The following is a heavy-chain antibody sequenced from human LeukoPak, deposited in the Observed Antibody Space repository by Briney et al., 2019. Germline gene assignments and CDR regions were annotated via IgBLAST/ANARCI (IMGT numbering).Heavy chain of an antibody. CDR1: GFTFSSYW. CDR3: ARSITMVRGEAYDAFDI. D-gene: IGHD3-10*01. J-gene: IGHJ3*02. V-gene: IGHV3-7*01. CDR2: IKQDGSEK. Sequence: GGSLRLSCAASGFTFSSYWMSWVRQAPGKGLEWVANIKQDGSEKYYVDSVKGRFTISRDNAKNSLYLQMNSLRAEDTAVYYCARSITMVRGEAYDAFDIWGQGTMVTVSS.